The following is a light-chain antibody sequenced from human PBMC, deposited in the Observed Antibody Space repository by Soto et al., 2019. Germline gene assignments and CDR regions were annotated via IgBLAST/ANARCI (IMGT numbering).Light chain of an antibody. Sequence: EIVLTQSPATLSLSPGERATLSCRASQSVSSYLAWYQQKPGQAPRLLIYDASNRATGIPARFSGSGSGTDFTLTISVLEAEDFAVYYCQQGYTFGQGNKLEIK. CDR3: QQGYT. V-gene: IGKV3-11*01. CDR2: DAS. CDR1: QSVSSY. J-gene: IGKJ2*01.